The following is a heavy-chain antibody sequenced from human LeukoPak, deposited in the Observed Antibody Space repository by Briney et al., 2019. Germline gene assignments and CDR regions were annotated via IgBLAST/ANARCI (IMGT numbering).Heavy chain of an antibody. CDR3: ARDKVGFGELPDY. Sequence: GGSLRLSCAASGFTFSDYYMSWIRQAPGKGLEWVSYISSSGSTIYYADSVKGRFTISRDNSKNTLYLQMNSLRAEDTAVYYCARDKVGFGELPDYWGQGTLVTVSS. J-gene: IGHJ4*02. CDR2: ISSSGSTI. D-gene: IGHD3-10*01. V-gene: IGHV3-11*04. CDR1: GFTFSDYY.